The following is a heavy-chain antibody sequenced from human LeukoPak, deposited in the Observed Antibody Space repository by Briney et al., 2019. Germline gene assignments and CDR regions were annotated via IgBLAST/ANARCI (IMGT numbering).Heavy chain of an antibody. CDR1: GYTFTGYY. V-gene: IGHV1-2*02. J-gene: IGHJ3*02. CDR2: INPNSGGT. CDR3: ARAPEPYYYDSSGYRGAFDI. Sequence: ASVKVSCKASGYTFTGYYMHWVRQAPGQGLEWMGWINPNSGGTNYAQKFQGRVTMTRDTSISTAYMELSSLRSEDTAVYYCARAPEPYYYDSSGYRGAFDIWGQGTMVTVSS. D-gene: IGHD3-22*01.